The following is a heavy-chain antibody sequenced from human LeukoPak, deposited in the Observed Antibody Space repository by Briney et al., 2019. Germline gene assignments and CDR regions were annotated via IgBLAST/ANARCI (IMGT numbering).Heavy chain of an antibody. CDR1: GFTVSNNY. Sequence: GGSLRLSCAASGFTVSNNYMTWVRQAPGKGLEWVSVIYSGGSTYYADSVKGRFTISRDNSKNTLYLQMNSLRAEDTAVYYCARDDLELSYYWGQGTLVTVSS. CDR3: ARDDLELSYY. D-gene: IGHD1-7*01. V-gene: IGHV3-66*01. J-gene: IGHJ4*02. CDR2: IYSGGST.